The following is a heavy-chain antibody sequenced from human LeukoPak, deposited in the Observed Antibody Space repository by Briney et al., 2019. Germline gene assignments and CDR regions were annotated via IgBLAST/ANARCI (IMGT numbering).Heavy chain of an antibody. D-gene: IGHD2-2*01. CDR3: ARYRCSSTSCFVDY. Sequence: GGSLRLSCAASGFTFSNYAMNWVRQAPGKGLEYVSGISSNGGSTYYANSVKGRFTISRDNSKDTLHLQMGSLRAEDMAVYYCARYRCSSTSCFVDYWGQGTLVTVSS. J-gene: IGHJ4*02. CDR1: GFTFSNYA. V-gene: IGHV3-64*01. CDR2: ISSNGGST.